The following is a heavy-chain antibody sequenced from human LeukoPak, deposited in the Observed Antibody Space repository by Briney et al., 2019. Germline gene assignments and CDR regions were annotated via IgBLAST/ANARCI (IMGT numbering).Heavy chain of an antibody. Sequence: SVKVSCKASGGTFSSYTISWVRQAPGQGLEWMGGIIPIFGTANYAQKFQGRVTITADESTSTAYMELSSLRSEDTAVYYCARDYYDSSGYYPNYYYFDYWGQGTLVTVSS. CDR2: IIPIFGTA. CDR1: GGTFSSYT. J-gene: IGHJ4*02. CDR3: ARDYYDSSGYYPNYYYFDY. D-gene: IGHD3-22*01. V-gene: IGHV1-69*13.